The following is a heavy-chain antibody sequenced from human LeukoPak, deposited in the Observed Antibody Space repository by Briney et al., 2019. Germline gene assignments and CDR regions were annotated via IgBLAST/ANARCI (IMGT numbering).Heavy chain of an antibody. D-gene: IGHD6-13*01. CDR1: GFTFSSYS. CDR2: ISSSSSYI. CDR3: ARDEAAGTEDDAFDI. Sequence: GESLKISCAASGFTFSSYSMNWVRQAPGKGLEWVSSISSSSSYIYYADSMKGRFTISRDNAKNSLYLQMNSLRAEDTAVYYCARDEAAGTEDDAFDIWGQGTMVTVSS. J-gene: IGHJ3*02. V-gene: IGHV3-21*04.